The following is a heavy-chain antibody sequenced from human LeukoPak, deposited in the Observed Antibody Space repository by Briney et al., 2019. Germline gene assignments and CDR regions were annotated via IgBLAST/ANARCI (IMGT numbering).Heavy chain of an antibody. CDR3: ARGPYYDFWSGYPFFDY. Sequence: SETLSLTCTVSGGSISSGGYYWSWIRQPPGKGLEWIGYIYHSGSTYYNPSLKSRVTMSVDTSKNQFSLNLSSVTAADTAVYYCARGPYYDFWSGYPFFDYWGQGILVTVSS. CDR1: GGSISSGGYY. J-gene: IGHJ4*02. CDR2: IYHSGST. D-gene: IGHD3-3*01. V-gene: IGHV4-30-2*01.